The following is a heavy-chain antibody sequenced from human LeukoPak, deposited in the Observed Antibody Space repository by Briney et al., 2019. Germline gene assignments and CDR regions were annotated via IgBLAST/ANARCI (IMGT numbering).Heavy chain of an antibody. D-gene: IGHD6-13*01. CDR1: GGSVSSYY. V-gene: IGHV4-59*02. J-gene: IGHJ4*02. CDR3: ASAAAGSPYYFDY. CDR2: IYYSGST. Sequence: PSETLSLTCTVCGGSVSSYYWSWMRQPLGKGLEWMGYIYYSGSTNYNPSLKSRVTISVDTSKNKFSLKLHYVTAADTAVYCCASAAAGSPYYFDYCGQGTLVTVSS.